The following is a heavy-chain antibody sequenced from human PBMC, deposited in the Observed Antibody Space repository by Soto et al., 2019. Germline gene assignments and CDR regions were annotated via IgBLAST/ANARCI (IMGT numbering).Heavy chain of an antibody. V-gene: IGHV1-24*01. CDR2: FDPEDGET. D-gene: IGHD3-22*01. CDR3: ATDLSGYAYYGTDV. Sequence: GASVKVSCKVSGYTLTELSMHWVRQAPGKGLEWMGGFDPEDGETIYAQKFQGRVTMTEDTSTDTAYMELSSLRSEDTAVYYCATDLSGYAYYGTDVWGQGTTVTVSS. J-gene: IGHJ6*02. CDR1: GYTLTELS.